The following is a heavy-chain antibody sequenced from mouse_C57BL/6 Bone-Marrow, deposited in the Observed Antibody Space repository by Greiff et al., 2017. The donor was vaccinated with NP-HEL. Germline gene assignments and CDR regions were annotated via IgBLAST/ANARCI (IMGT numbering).Heavy chain of an antibody. Sequence: VQLQQPGAELVKPGASVKMSCKASGYTFTSYWITWVKQRPGQGLEWIGDIYPGSGSTNYNEKFKSKATLTVDTSSSTAYMQLSSLTSEDSAVYYCARWRTTTVVETWYAMDYWGQGTSVTVSS. CDR1: GYTFTSYW. CDR2: IYPGSGST. V-gene: IGHV1-55*01. J-gene: IGHJ4*01. D-gene: IGHD1-1*01. CDR3: ARWRTTTVVETWYAMDY.